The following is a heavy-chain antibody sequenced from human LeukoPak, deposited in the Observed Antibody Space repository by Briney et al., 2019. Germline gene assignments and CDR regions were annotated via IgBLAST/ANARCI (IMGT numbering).Heavy chain of an antibody. J-gene: IGHJ4*02. CDR1: GDSISSHY. V-gene: IGHV4-59*08. CDR2: IYYSGST. D-gene: IGHD4-17*01. CDR3: ARHLGLYGDFYFDY. Sequence: NPSETLSHTCSVTGDSISSHYWSWIRQPPGKGLEWIGYIYYSGSTNYNPSLKSRITISVDTSKNQFSLKLSSVTAADTAVYYCARHLGLYGDFYFDYWGPGTLVTVSS.